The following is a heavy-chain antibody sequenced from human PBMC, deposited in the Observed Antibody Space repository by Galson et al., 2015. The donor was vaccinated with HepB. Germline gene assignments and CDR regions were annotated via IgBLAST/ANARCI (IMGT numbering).Heavy chain of an antibody. V-gene: IGHV3-30*19. J-gene: IGHJ4*02. CDR2: ISYDGSNK. Sequence: SLRLSCAASGFTFSNYNMHWVRQAPGKGLEWVAVISYDGSNKYYADSVKGRFTISRDNSKNTLYLQMNSLRAEDTAVYYCARDQRGTVTIDYWGQGTLVTVSS. D-gene: IGHD4-11*01. CDR1: GFTFSNYN. CDR3: ARDQRGTVTIDY.